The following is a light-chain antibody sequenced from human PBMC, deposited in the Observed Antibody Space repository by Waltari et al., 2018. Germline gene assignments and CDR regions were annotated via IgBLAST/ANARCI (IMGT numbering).Light chain of an antibody. V-gene: IGKV3-15*01. CDR1: QSVTTN. J-gene: IGKJ1*01. CDR2: GAS. CDR3: QQYNDWPPWT. Sequence: EIVLTQSPASLSLSPGERVTRSCRASQSVTTNLAWYQQKPGQAPRLLIYGASTRAAGIPARFSGSGSGTEFTLTISGLQSEDFAFYYCQQYNDWPPWTFGQGTKVEIK.